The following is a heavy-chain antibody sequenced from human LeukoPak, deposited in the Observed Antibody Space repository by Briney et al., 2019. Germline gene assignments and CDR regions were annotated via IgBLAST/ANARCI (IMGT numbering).Heavy chain of an antibody. Sequence: PGGSLRLSCVVSGFTVSSNYMSCVRQAPGKGLEWVSAISGSGGSTYYADSVKGRFTISRDNSKNTLYLQMSSLRAEDTAVYYCAKRGSGSYYKLDYWGQGTLVTVSS. CDR1: GFTVSSNY. CDR3: AKRGSGSYYKLDY. D-gene: IGHD3-10*01. CDR2: ISGSGGST. J-gene: IGHJ4*02. V-gene: IGHV3-23*01.